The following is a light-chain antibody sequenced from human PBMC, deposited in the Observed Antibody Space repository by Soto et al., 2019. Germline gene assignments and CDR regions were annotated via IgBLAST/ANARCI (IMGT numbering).Light chain of an antibody. CDR1: QTVIHN. CDR2: RTS. J-gene: IGKJ4*01. CDR3: QQYNNWPRAT. V-gene: IGKV3-15*01. Sequence: EIVLTQSPDTLSLSPGETATLSCRASQTVIHNYLAWHQQKPGQAPRLLMFRTSSRATGFPARFSGSGSGTGFNLTISSLQSEDFGVYYCQQYNNWPRATFGGGTKVDIK.